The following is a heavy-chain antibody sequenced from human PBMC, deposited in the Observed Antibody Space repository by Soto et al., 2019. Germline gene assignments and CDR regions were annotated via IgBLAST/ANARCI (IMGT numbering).Heavy chain of an antibody. V-gene: IGHV5-51*01. Sequence: EVQLVQSGAEVKKPGESLKISCKGSGYSFTSYWIGWVRQMPGKGLEWMGIIYPGDSDTRYSPSFQGQVTISADKSISTAYLQWSSLKASDTAMYYCARGGSYYYGSGSYQRYYYYYGMDVWGQGTTVIVSS. CDR1: GYSFTSYW. J-gene: IGHJ6*02. CDR3: ARGGSYYYGSGSYQRYYYYYGMDV. CDR2: IYPGDSDT. D-gene: IGHD3-10*01.